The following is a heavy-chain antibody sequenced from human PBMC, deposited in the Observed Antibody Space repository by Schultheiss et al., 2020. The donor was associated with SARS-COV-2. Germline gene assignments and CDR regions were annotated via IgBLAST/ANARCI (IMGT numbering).Heavy chain of an antibody. J-gene: IGHJ4*02. Sequence: SQTLSLTCTVSGGSISGYFWNWIRQPPGKGLEWIGYIYYSGSTYYNPSLKSRVTISVDTSKNQFSLKLTSVTAADTAVYYCARRRSDGNWYLDTWGQGTLVTVSS. D-gene: IGHD4-23*01. V-gene: IGHV4-59*08. CDR1: GGSISGYF. CDR2: IYYSGST. CDR3: ARRRSDGNWYLDT.